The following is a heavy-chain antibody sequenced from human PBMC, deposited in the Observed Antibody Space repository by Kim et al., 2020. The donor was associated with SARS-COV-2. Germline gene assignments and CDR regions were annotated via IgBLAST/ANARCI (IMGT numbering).Heavy chain of an antibody. V-gene: IGHV4-39*01. D-gene: IGHD2-2*01. CDR2: IYYSGST. J-gene: IGHJ1*01. CDR1: GGSISSSSYY. CDR3: ARVELGYCSSTSCYLPASAEYFQH. Sequence: SETLSLTCTVSGGSISSSSYYWGWIRQPPGKGLEWIGSIYYSGSTYYNPSLKSRVTISVDTSKNQFSLKLSSVTAADTAVYYCARVELGYCSSTSCYLPASAEYFQHWGQGTLVTVSS.